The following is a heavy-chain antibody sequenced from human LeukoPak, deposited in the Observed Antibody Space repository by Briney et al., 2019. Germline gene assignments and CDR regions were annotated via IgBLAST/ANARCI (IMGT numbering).Heavy chain of an antibody. CDR3: ARAVPGSFGYCSSTSCLDAFDI. J-gene: IGHJ3*02. V-gene: IGHV4-39*07. D-gene: IGHD2-2*03. CDR2: IYYSGST. Sequence: SETLSLTCTVSGGSISSSSYYWGWIRQPPGKGLEWIGSIYYSGSTYYKPSLKSRVTISVDTSKNQFSLKLSSVTAADTAVYYCARAVPGSFGYCSSTSCLDAFDIWGQGTMVTVSS. CDR1: GGSISSSSYY.